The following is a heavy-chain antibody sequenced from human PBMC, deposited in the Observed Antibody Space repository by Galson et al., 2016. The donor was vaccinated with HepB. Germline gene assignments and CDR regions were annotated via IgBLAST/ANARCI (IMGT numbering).Heavy chain of an antibody. CDR2: INHSGTT. V-gene: IGHV4-34*01. CDR1: GGSLSDYY. J-gene: IGHJ4*02. CDR3: ARVAYCRGGCGRSFDF. D-gene: IGHD2-21*02. Sequence: SETLSLTCAVYGGSLSDYYWSWIRQPPGKGLEWIGEINHSGTTIYNPSLKSRVTISMDTSKKWFSLKLKSVTAADTAVYFCARVAYCRGGCGRSFDFWGQGILVTVSS.